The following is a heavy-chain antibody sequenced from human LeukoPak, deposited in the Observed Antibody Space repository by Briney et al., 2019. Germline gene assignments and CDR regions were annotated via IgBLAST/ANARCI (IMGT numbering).Heavy chain of an antibody. J-gene: IGHJ4*02. CDR1: GFTVSSNY. CDR2: IYSGAST. V-gene: IGHV3-53*01. Sequence: GGSLRLSCAASGFTVSSNYMSWVRQAPGKGLEWVSVIYSGASTYYADSVKGRFTISRDNSKNTLYLQMNSLRAEDTAVYYCARGDIVVVPAPLDYWGQGTLVTVSS. D-gene: IGHD2-2*01. CDR3: ARGDIVVVPAPLDY.